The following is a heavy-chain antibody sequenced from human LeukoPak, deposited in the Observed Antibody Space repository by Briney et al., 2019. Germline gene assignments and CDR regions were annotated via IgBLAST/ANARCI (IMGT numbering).Heavy chain of an antibody. J-gene: IGHJ4*02. V-gene: IGHV3-64*01. CDR1: GFTFSSYA. D-gene: IGHD1-26*01. CDR3: ARGGTVTIVGGVHYFDC. CDR2: ISINGDTT. Sequence: GGSLRLSCAASGFTFSSYAMHWVRQAPGKGLESVSGISINGDTTYYANSVKGRFSISRDNSKNTLYLQMGSLRDEDMAGYYCARGGTVTIVGGVHYFDCWGQGTLVTVSS.